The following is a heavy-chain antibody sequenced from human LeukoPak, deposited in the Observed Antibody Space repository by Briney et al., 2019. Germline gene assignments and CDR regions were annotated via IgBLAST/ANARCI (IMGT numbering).Heavy chain of an antibody. Sequence: ASVKVSCKASGYIFSTYGVTWVRQAAGQGLEGVGWISAYNGNTNYAQKLQGRVTLTTDTSTSTAYMDLRSLRSDDTAVYYCARAGKYKSSWMVGWGQGTTVTVSS. D-gene: IGHD6-13*01. CDR2: ISAYNGNT. CDR1: GYIFSTYG. J-gene: IGHJ6*02. V-gene: IGHV1-18*01. CDR3: ARAGKYKSSWMVG.